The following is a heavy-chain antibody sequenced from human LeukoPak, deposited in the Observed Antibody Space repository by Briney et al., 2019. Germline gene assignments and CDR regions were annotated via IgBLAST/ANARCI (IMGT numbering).Heavy chain of an antibody. CDR2: ISYDGSNK. Sequence: SGGSLRLSCAASGFTFSSYGMHWVRQAPGKGLEWVAVISYDGSNKYYADSVKGRFTISRDNSKNTLYLQMNSLRAEDTAVYYCAKDYCSGGSCPLRYWGQGTLVTVSS. J-gene: IGHJ4*02. D-gene: IGHD2-15*01. CDR1: GFTFSSYG. CDR3: AKDYCSGGSCPLRY. V-gene: IGHV3-30*18.